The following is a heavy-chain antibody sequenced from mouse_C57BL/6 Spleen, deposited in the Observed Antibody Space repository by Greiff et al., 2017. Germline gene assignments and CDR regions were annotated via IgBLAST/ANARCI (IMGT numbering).Heavy chain of an antibody. CDR2: IRFKSDNYAT. V-gene: IGHV6-3*01. J-gene: IGHJ1*03. CDR3: TGLTTVVPGYWYFDV. CDR1: GFTFSNYW. Sequence: EVKLVESGGGLVQPGGSMKLSCVASGFTFSNYWMNWVRQSPEKGLEWVAQIRFKSDNYATHYAESVKGRFTISRDDSKSSVYLQMNNLRAEDTGIYYCTGLTTVVPGYWYFDVWGTGTTVTVSS. D-gene: IGHD1-1*01.